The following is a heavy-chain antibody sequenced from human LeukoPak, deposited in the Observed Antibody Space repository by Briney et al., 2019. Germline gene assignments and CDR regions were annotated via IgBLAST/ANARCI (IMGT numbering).Heavy chain of an antibody. V-gene: IGHV3-74*01. CDR3: ARAEDCSSTSCPRAFDI. CDR2: INTDGSST. CDR1: GFTFSSYW. D-gene: IGHD2-2*01. Sequence: PGGSLRFSCAASGFTFSSYWMHWVRQAPGKGLVWVSRINTDGSSTNYADSVKGRFTISRDNAKNTLYLQMKSLRAEDTAVYYCARAEDCSSTSCPRAFDIWGQGTMVTVSS. J-gene: IGHJ3*02.